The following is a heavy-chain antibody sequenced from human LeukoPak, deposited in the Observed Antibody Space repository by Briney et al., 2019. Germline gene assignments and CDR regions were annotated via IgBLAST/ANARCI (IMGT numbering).Heavy chain of an antibody. J-gene: IGHJ5*02. CDR2: IIPIFGTA. D-gene: IGHD3-16*01. Sequence: SVKVSCKASGGTFSSYAISWVRQAPGQGLEWMGGIIPIFGTANYAQKFQGRVTITADESTSTAYLELSSLRSEDTAVYYCARASADYDPLSWFDPWGQGTLVTVSS. V-gene: IGHV1-69*13. CDR3: ARASADYDPLSWFDP. CDR1: GGTFSSYA.